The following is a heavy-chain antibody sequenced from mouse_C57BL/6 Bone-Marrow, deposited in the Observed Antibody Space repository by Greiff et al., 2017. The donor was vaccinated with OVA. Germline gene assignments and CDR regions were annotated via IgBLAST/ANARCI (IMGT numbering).Heavy chain of an antibody. J-gene: IGHJ3*01. CDR1: GFTFSSYA. CDR2: ISDGGSYT. Sequence: EVKLVESGGGLVKPGGSLKLSCAASGFTFSSYAMSWVRQTPEKRLEWVATISDGGSYTYYPDNVKGRFTISRDNAKNNLYLQMSHLKSEDTAMYYCAMGNSAWFAYWGQGTLVTVSA. CDR3: AMGNSAWFAY. V-gene: IGHV5-4*03. D-gene: IGHD2-1*01.